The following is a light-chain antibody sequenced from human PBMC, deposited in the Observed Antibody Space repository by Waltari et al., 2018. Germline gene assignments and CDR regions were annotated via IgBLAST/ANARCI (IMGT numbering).Light chain of an antibody. CDR1: SRDVGSYNL. Sequence: QSALTQPASVSGSPGQSITISCTGTSRDVGSYNLVSWYQQHPGKAPKLMIYEGGKRPSGVSNRFSGSKSGNTASLTISGLQAEDEADYYCCSYAGSSTWVFGGGTKLTVL. V-gene: IGLV2-23*01. CDR3: CSYAGSSTWV. J-gene: IGLJ3*02. CDR2: EGG.